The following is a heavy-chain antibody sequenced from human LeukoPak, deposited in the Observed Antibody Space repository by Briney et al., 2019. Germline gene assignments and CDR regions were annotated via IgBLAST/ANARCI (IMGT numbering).Heavy chain of an antibody. J-gene: IGHJ4*02. D-gene: IGHD6-13*01. CDR2: IVVGSGNT. CDR3: AAARGGSSWYDY. Sequence: GASVKVSCKASGFTFTSSAMQWVRQARGQRHEWIGWIVVGSGNTNYAQKFQERVTITRDMSTSTAYMELSSLRSEDTAVYYCAAARGGSSWYDYWGQGTLVTVSS. V-gene: IGHV1-58*02. CDR1: GFTFTSSA.